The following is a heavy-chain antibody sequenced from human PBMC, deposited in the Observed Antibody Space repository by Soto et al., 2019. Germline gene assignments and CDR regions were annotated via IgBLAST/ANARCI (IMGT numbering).Heavy chain of an antibody. CDR3: ARVRYYYGSGSPRAYYYYYMDV. J-gene: IGHJ6*03. Sequence: LSLTCTVSGGSISSGGYYWSWIRQHPGKGLEWIGYIYYSGSTYYNPSLKSRVTISVDTSKNQFSLKLSSVTAADTAVYYCARVRYYYGSGSPRAYYYYYMDVWGKGTTVTVSS. D-gene: IGHD3-10*01. CDR1: GGSISSGGYY. CDR2: IYYSGST. V-gene: IGHV4-31*03.